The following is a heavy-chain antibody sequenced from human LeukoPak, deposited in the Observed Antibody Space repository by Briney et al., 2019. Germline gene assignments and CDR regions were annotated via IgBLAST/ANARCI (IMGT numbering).Heavy chain of an antibody. V-gene: IGHV3-23*01. J-gene: IGHJ4*01. Sequence: GGSLRLSCAASGFTFGKFAMTWVRQAPGKGLEWVASITALADVIRYADSVKGRFTISRDNSKNTLYLEMNSLRAEDTAVYYCAKGLAAWFFDYWGQGTLVPVSS. CDR1: GFTFGKFA. CDR2: ITALADVI. CDR3: AKGLAAWFFDY. D-gene: IGHD3-9*01.